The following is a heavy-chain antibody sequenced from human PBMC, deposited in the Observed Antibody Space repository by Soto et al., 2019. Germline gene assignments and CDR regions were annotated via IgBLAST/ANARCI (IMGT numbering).Heavy chain of an antibody. CDR1: GYTLTELS. CDR3: ARESAVAALDP. J-gene: IGHJ5*02. V-gene: IGHV1-24*01. Sequence: ASVKVSCKVSGYTLTELSMHWVRQAPGKGLEWMGAFDPEIGETVYAQKFRGRVTMTEDTSTDTAYMELSSLRSEDTAVYYCARESAVAALDPSGQGTLVTVSS. CDR2: FDPEIGET. D-gene: IGHD6-19*01.